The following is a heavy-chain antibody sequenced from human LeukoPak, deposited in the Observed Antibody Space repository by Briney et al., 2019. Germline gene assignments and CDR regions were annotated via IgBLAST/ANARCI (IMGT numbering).Heavy chain of an antibody. D-gene: IGHD3-10*01. Sequence: GGSLRLSCAASGISFSTYVMAWVRQAPGKGLECVSAISGSGGDSYYAASVKGRFTISRDNSKNTLYLQMDSLRVEDTAVYYCAKVSGRILIWPQPFGDGMDVWGQGTTVTVSS. CDR3: AKVSGRILIWPQPFGDGMDV. CDR1: GISFSTYV. J-gene: IGHJ6*02. CDR2: ISGSGGDS. V-gene: IGHV3-23*01.